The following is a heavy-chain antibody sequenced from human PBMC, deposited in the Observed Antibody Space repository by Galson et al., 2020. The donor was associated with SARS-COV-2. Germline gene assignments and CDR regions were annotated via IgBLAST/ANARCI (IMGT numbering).Heavy chain of an antibody. CDR2: IYYSGST. CDR3: ARDGGLAAAGTGWFDA. CDR1: GGFISSGGYY. V-gene: IGHV4-31*03. D-gene: IGHD6-13*01. J-gene: IGHJ5*02. Sequence: ASETLSLTCTVSGGFISSGGYYWSWIRQHPGKGLEWIGYIYYSGSTYYNPSLKSRVTISVDTSKNQFSLKLSSVTAADTAVYYCARDGGLAAAGTGWFDAWGQGTLVTVSS.